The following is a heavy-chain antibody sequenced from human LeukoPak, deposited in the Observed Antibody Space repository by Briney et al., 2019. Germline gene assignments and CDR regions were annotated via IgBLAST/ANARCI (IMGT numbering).Heavy chain of an antibody. D-gene: IGHD2-2*02. J-gene: IGHJ5*02. Sequence: SETLSLTCTVSGGSISSYYWSWIRQPPGKGLEWIGYIYYSGSTNYNPSLKSRATISVDTSKNQFSLKLSSVTAADTAVYYCARVLVAPAAIGWFDPWGQGNLVTVSS. CDR2: IYYSGST. V-gene: IGHV4-59*01. CDR1: GGSISSYY. CDR3: ARVLVAPAAIGWFDP.